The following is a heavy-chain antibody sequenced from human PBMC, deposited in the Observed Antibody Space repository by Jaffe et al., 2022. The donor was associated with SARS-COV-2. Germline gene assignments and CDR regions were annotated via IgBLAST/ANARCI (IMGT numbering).Heavy chain of an antibody. J-gene: IGHJ5*02. CDR3: AKGGLVTRYSSGPRWFDP. V-gene: IGHV3-23*01. CDR2: ISGSGGST. D-gene: IGHD6-19*01. Sequence: EVQLLESGGGLVQPGGSLRLSCAASGFTFSSYAMSWVRQAPGKGLEWVSAISGSGGSTYYADSVKGRFTISRDNSKNTLYLQMNSLRAEDTAVYYCAKGGLVTRYSSGPRWFDPWGQGTLVTVSS. CDR1: GFTFSSYA.